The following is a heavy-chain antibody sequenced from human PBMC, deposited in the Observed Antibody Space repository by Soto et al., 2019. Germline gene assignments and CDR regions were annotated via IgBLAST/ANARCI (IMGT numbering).Heavy chain of an antibody. Sequence: KPSETLSLTCAVSGGSISSGGYSWSWIRQPPGKGLEWIGYIYHSGSTYYNPSLKSRVTISVDRSKNQFSLKLSSVTAADTAVYYCARSALGYCSGGSCYSFDYWGQGTLVTVSS. CDR3: ARSALGYCSGGSCYSFDY. D-gene: IGHD2-15*01. CDR2: IYHSGST. J-gene: IGHJ4*02. CDR1: GGSISSGGYS. V-gene: IGHV4-30-2*01.